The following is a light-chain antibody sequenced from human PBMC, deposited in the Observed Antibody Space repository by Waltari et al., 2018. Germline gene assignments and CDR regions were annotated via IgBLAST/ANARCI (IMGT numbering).Light chain of an antibody. Sequence: DIQMTQSPASLSASVGDTVTITCRPSQGVNIFLAWFQQKPGKAPKSLIYGASSLQSGVPSRFGGSGSGTEFTLTISSLQPEDFGTYYCQQYNNYPFTFGPGTTVDIK. V-gene: IGKV1-16*01. J-gene: IGKJ3*01. CDR3: QQYNNYPFT. CDR1: QGVNIF. CDR2: GAS.